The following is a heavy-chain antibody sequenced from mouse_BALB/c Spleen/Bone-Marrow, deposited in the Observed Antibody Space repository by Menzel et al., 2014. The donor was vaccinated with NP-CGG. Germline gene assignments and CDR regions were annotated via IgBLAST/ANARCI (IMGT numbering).Heavy chain of an antibody. CDR3: TREGDSPFAY. J-gene: IGHJ3*01. CDR1: GYTFTSYY. Sequence: VQLQQSGAELVKPGASVKLSCKASGYTFTSYYMYWVKQRPGQGLEWIGEINPSNGGTNFNEKFKSKATLTGDKSSSTAYMQVSSLASEESAVYYCTREGDSPFAYWGQGTLVTVSA. V-gene: IGHV1-53*01. CDR2: INPSNGGT. D-gene: IGHD2-13*01.